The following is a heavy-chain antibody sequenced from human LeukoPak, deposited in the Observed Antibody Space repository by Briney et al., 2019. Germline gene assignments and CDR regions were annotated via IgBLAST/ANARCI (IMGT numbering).Heavy chain of an antibody. J-gene: IGHJ3*02. CDR2: ISYDGINK. CDR3: ARAVPAPGTPENAFDI. V-gene: IGHV3-30*04. Sequence: GGSLRLSCAASGFTFSSYAIDWVRQAPGKGLEWVALISYDGINKYYADSVKGRLTISRDNSQSTLYLHMNSLSTEDTALYYCARAVPAPGTPENAFDIWGQGTLVTVSS. D-gene: IGHD6-13*01. CDR1: GFTFSSYA.